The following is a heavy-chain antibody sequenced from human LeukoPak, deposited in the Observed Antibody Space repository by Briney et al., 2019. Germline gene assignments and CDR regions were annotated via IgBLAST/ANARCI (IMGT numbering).Heavy chain of an antibody. V-gene: IGHV4-39*01. J-gene: IGHJ4*02. CDR1: GGSITSSSYY. CDR2: MYYSGST. CDR3: ARHEWRSPFDY. Sequence: PSETLSLTCTVSGGSITSSSYYWGWIRQPPGKGLEWIGSMYYSGSTYYNPSLKSRVAISADTSKNQFSLKLSPVTAADTAVYYCARHEWRSPFDYWGQGTLVTVSS. D-gene: IGHD2-8*01.